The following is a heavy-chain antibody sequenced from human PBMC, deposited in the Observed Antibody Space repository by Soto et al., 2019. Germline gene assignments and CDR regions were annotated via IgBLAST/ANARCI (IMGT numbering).Heavy chain of an antibody. CDR2: INHSGST. J-gene: IGHJ3*02. CDR1: GGSFSGYY. V-gene: IGHV4-34*01. D-gene: IGHD3-16*02. Sequence: QVQLQQWGAGLLKPSETLSLTCAVYGGSFSGYYWSWIRQPPGKGLEWIGEINHSGSTNYNPSLKSRVTISVDTSKNQFSLKLSSVTAAVTAVYYCARGLMITFGGVIVRSAFDIWGQGTMVTVSS. CDR3: ARGLMITFGGVIVRSAFDI.